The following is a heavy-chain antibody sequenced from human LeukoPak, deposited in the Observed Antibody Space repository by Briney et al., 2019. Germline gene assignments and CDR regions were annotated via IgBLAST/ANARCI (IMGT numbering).Heavy chain of an antibody. Sequence: ASVKVSCKASGYTFTSYDINWVRQATGQGLEWMGWMNPNSGNTGYAQKFQGRVTITRNTSISTAYMELSSLRSEDTAVYYCARGPSPYYDFWSGYPNWFDPWGQGTLVTVSS. V-gene: IGHV1-8*03. CDR2: MNPNSGNT. CDR3: ARGPSPYYDFWSGYPNWFDP. CDR1: GYTFTSYD. D-gene: IGHD3-3*01. J-gene: IGHJ5*02.